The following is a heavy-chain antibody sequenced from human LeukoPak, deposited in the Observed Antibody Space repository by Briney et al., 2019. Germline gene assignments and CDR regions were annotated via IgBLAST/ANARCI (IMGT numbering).Heavy chain of an antibody. CDR1: GFTFSSYA. CDR3: AKDWYDFWSGYYPSHYYYYMDV. J-gene: IGHJ6*03. CDR2: ISGSGGST. D-gene: IGHD3-3*01. Sequence: GGSLRLSCAASGFTFSSYAMSWVRQAPGKGLEWVSAISGSGGSTYYADSVKGRFTISRDNSKNTLYLQMNSLRAEDTAVYYCAKDWYDFWSGYYPSHYYYYMDVWGKGTTDTVSS. V-gene: IGHV3-23*01.